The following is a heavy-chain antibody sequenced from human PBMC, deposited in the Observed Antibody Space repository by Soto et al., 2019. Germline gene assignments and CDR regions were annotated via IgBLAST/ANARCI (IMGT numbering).Heavy chain of an antibody. CDR1: GFTFSSYG. J-gene: IGHJ3*02. Sequence: GGSLRLSCAASGFTFSSYGMHWVRQAPGKGLEWVAVISYDGSNKYYADSVKGRFTISRDNSKNTLYLQMNSLRAEDTAVYYCAKDILQPDAFDIWGQGTMVTVSS. V-gene: IGHV3-30*18. D-gene: IGHD2-2*01. CDR3: AKDILQPDAFDI. CDR2: ISYDGSNK.